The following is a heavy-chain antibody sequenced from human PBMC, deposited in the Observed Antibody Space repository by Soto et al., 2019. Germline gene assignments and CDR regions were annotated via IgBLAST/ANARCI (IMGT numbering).Heavy chain of an antibody. V-gene: IGHV4-39*01. CDR3: ARQASGYYYGWFDP. CDR1: GGSISSSDYY. Sequence: SETLSLTCSVSGGSISSSDYYWSWVRQSPGKGLEWIGTIFYSGGTFYTPSLKSRVTMSVDTSNNQFSLKLSSVTAADTAVYYCARQASGYYYGWFDPWGQGTLVTVSS. D-gene: IGHD3-22*01. CDR2: IFYSGGT. J-gene: IGHJ5*02.